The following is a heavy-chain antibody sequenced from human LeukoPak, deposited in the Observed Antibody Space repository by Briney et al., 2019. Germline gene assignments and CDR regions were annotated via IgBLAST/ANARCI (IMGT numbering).Heavy chain of an antibody. CDR2: IYYSGST. CDR1: GGSISSGGYY. V-gene: IGHV4-31*03. CDR3: ARGEVDIVATTMGDGAFDI. D-gene: IGHD5-12*01. Sequence: TLSLTCTVSGGSISSGGYYWSWIRQHPGKGLEWIGYIYYSGSTYYNPSLKSRVTISVDTSKNQFSLKLSSVTAADTAVYYCARGEVDIVATTMGDGAFDIWGQGTMVTVSS. J-gene: IGHJ3*02.